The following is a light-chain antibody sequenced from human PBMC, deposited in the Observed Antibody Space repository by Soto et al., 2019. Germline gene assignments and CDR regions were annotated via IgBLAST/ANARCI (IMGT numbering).Light chain of an antibody. J-gene: IGKJ3*01. CDR1: QSVLYSSNNKNY. CDR3: QQYYSTPFT. Sequence: DIVMTQSPDSLAVSLGERATINCKSSQSVLYSSNNKNYLAWYRQKPAQPPKLLIYWASTRESGVPDRFSGSGSGTDFTLTISSLQAEDAAVYFCQQYYSTPFTFGPGTKVDIK. CDR2: WAS. V-gene: IGKV4-1*01.